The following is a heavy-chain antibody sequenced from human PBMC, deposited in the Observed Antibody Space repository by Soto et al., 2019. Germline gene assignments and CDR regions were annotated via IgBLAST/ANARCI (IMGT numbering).Heavy chain of an antibody. CDR3: AKDISLAVATTIDS. CDR2: ITWNSDTI. Sequence: GGSLRLSCAASGFTFDDYAMHWVRQAPGSGLEWVSGITWNSDTIDYADSVKGRFTISRDNAKNSLYLQMNSLRTEDTALYYCAKDISLAVATTIDSWGQGTLVTVSS. J-gene: IGHJ4*02. D-gene: IGHD6-19*01. CDR1: GFTFDDYA. V-gene: IGHV3-9*01.